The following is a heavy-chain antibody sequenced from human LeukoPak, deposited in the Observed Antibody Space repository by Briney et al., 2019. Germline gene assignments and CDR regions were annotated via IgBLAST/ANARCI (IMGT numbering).Heavy chain of an antibody. J-gene: IGHJ4*02. D-gene: IGHD6-13*01. CDR1: GGSISSGGYY. Sequence: SETLSLTCTVSGGSISSGGYYWSWIRQPPGKGLEWIGYIYHSGSTYYNPSLKSRVTISVDRSKNQFSLKLSSVTAADTAVYYCASLAAAGTEVVVALVPILYWGQGTLVTVSS. CDR3: ASLAAAGTEVVVALVPILY. V-gene: IGHV4-30-2*01. CDR2: IYHSGST.